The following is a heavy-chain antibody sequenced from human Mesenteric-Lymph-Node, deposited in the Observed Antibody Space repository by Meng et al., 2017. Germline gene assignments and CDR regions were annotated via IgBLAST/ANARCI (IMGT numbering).Heavy chain of an antibody. V-gene: IGHV1-69*01. CDR2: IIPIFGTE. J-gene: IGHJ4*02. D-gene: IGHD5-24*01. CDR3: AQGNGYKSGYFDY. CDR1: GYTFNSYY. Sequence: QGPRVEVGAEGKKAGSSVKVARQASGYTFNSYYINWVRQATGEGLEWMGGIIPIFGTENYAQKFQDRVTITADESTSTAYMELSSLRSEDTAVYYCAQGNGYKSGYFDYWGQGTLVTVSS.